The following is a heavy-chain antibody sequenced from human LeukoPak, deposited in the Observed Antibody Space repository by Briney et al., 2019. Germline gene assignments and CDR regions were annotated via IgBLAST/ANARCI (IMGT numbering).Heavy chain of an antibody. CDR1: GFTFSNYG. CDR2: ISYGGSDK. CDR3: VKDGYCTSTTCYPLHFNY. V-gene: IGHV3-30*18. D-gene: IGHD2-2*03. J-gene: IGHJ4*02. Sequence: GGSLRLSCAASGFTFSNYGMHWVRQAPGKGPEWVAVISYGGSDKNYADSVKGRFTISRDNSKNTLYLQMNSLRPEDTAVYYCVKDGYCTSTTCYPLHFNYWGQGTLVTVSS.